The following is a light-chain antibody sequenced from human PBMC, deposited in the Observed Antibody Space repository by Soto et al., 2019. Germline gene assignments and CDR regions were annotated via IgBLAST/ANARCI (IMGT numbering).Light chain of an antibody. V-gene: IGLV2-14*01. J-gene: IGLJ1*01. Sequence: QSVLTQPASVSGSPGQSITISCTGTSSDVCGYNYVSWYQQHPGKAPKLMIYDVSNRPSGISNRFSGSKSGNTASLTISGLQAEDEADYYCSSSTSSSTPFYVFGTGTRSPS. CDR1: SSDVCGYNY. CDR2: DVS. CDR3: SSSTSSSTPFYV.